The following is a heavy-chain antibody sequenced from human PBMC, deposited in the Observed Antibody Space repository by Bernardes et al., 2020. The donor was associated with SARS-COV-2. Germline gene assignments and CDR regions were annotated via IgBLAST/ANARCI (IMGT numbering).Heavy chain of an antibody. CDR3: ARDLDYYYGMDV. Sequence: ASVKASCKASGYTFTSYAMHWVRQAPGQRLEWMGWINAGNGNTKYSQRFQGRVTITRDTSASTAYVELSSLRSEDTAVYYCARDLDYYYGMDVWGQGTTVTVSS. CDR2: INAGNGNT. CDR1: GYTFTSYA. V-gene: IGHV1-3*01. J-gene: IGHJ6*02. D-gene: IGHD3-16*01.